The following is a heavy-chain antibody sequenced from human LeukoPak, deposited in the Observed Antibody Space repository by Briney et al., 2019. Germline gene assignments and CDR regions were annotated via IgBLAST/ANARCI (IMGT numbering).Heavy chain of an antibody. CDR3: ARDYKSLSRIAAAGTYDY. J-gene: IGHJ4*02. CDR1: GYTFTGYY. D-gene: IGHD6-13*01. V-gene: IGHV1-2*06. Sequence: ASVKVSCKASGYTFTGYYVHWVRQAPGQGLEWMGRINPNSGGTNYAQKFQGRVTMTRGTSISTAYMELSRLRSDDTAVYYCARDYKSLSRIAAAGTYDYWGQGTLVTVSS. CDR2: INPNSGGT.